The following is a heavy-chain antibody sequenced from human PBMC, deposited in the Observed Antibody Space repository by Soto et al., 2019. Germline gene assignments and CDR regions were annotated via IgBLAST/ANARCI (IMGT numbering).Heavy chain of an antibody. J-gene: IGHJ6*02. CDR1: GYTFTSYA. CDR2: INAGNGNT. D-gene: IGHD2-8*01. V-gene: IGHV1-3*01. CDR3: ARGGIVLMVYATDYYYGMDV. Sequence: ASVKVSCKASGYTFTSYAMHWVRQAPGQRLEWMGWINAGNGNTKYSQKFQGRVTITRDTSASTAYMELSSLRSEDTAVYYCARGGIVLMVYATDYYYGMDVWGHGTTVTVSS.